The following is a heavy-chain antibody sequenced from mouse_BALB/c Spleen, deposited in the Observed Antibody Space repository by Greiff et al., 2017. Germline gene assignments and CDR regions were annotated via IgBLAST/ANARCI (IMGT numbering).Heavy chain of an antibody. CDR1: GFTFSSFG. Sequence: EVQLVESGGGLVQPGGSRKLSCAASGFTFSSFGMHWVRQAPEKGLEWVAYISSGSSTIYYADTVKGRFTISRDNPKNTLFLQMTSLRSEDTAMYYCARFAMVYWGQGTSVTVSS. CDR2: ISSGSSTI. CDR3: ARFAMVY. V-gene: IGHV5-17*02. J-gene: IGHJ4*01.